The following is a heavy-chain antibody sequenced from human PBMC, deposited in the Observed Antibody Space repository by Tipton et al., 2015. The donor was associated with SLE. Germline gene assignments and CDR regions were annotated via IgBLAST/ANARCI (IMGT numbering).Heavy chain of an antibody. CDR2: IYYSGST. CDR3: ARGVGYEDL. J-gene: IGHJ5*02. CDR1: GGSFSSYF. D-gene: IGHD5-12*01. V-gene: IGHV4-59*01. Sequence: TLSLTCAVYGGSFSSYFWSWIRQPPGKGLEWIGYIYYSGSTNYNPSLKSRVTISVDTSKNQFSLKLNSVTAADTAVYYCARGVGYEDLWGQGTLVTVSA.